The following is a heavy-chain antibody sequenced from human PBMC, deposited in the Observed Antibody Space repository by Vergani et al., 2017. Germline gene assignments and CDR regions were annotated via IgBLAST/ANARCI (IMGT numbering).Heavy chain of an antibody. Sequence: QVQLQESGPGLVKPSETLSLTCTVSGGSISSYYWSWIRQPPGKGLEWIGYIYYSGSTNYNPSVKSRVTISVDTSKNQFSLKLSSVTAADTAVYYCARDSRYGMDVWGQGTTVTVSS. CDR2: IYYSGST. J-gene: IGHJ6*02. V-gene: IGHV4-59*01. CDR3: ARDSRYGMDV. CDR1: GGSISSYY.